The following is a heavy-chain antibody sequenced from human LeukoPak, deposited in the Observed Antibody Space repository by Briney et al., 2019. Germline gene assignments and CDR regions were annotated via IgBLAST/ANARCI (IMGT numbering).Heavy chain of an antibody. CDR1: GLTFSTYG. Sequence: GGSPRLSCAASGLTFSTYGIHWVRQAPGKGLEWVAVISYDGSNKYYADSVKGRFTISRDNSKNTLYLQMNSLRAEDTAVYYCAKEKSRYCSGGSCHGMDVWSQGTTVTV. CDR3: AKEKSRYCSGGSCHGMDV. V-gene: IGHV3-30*18. D-gene: IGHD2-15*01. J-gene: IGHJ6*02. CDR2: ISYDGSNK.